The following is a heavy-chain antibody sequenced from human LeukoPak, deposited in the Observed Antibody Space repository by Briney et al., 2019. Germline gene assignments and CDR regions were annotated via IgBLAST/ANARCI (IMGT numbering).Heavy chain of an antibody. CDR1: GFTFSSYG. D-gene: IGHD6-6*01. V-gene: IGHV3-30*18. J-gene: IGHJ4*02. CDR3: AKDTGRLVTY. CDR2: ISYDGSNK. Sequence: PGRSLRLSCAASGFTFSSYGMHWVRQAPGKGLEWVAVISYDGSNKYYADSVKGRFTISRDNSKNTLYLQMNSLRAEDTAVYYCAKDTGRLVTYWGQGTLVTVSS.